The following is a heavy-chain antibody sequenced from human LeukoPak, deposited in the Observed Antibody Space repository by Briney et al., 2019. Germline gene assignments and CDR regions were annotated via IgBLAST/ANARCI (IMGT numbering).Heavy chain of an antibody. CDR2: IYTSGST. V-gene: IGHV4-61*02. D-gene: IGHD2-21*02. Sequence: SQTLSLTCTVSGGSISSGSYYWSWIRQPAGKGLEWIGRIYTSGSTNYNPSLKSRVTISVDTSKNQFSLKLSSVTAADTAVYYCARDGPAYCGGDCYSDYWGQGTLVTVSS. CDR1: GGSISSGSYY. J-gene: IGHJ4*02. CDR3: ARDGPAYCGGDCYSDY.